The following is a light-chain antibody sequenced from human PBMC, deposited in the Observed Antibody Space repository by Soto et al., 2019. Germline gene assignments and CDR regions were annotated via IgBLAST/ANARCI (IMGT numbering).Light chain of an antibody. CDR1: QSVSSY. CDR2: DAS. CDR3: QQRSNWPPYT. V-gene: IGKV3-11*01. Sequence: EIVLTQSPASLSLSPGERATLSCRASQSVSSYLAWYQQKPGQAPTLLIYDASNRATGIPPRFSGSGSRTNFTLTISSLEPEDFAVYYCQQRSNWPPYTFGQGTKLEIK. J-gene: IGKJ2*01.